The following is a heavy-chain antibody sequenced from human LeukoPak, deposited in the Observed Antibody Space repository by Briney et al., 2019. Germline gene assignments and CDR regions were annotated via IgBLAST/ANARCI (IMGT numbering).Heavy chain of an antibody. D-gene: IGHD1-26*01. CDR3: ARDNSYSDSSWWFDP. J-gene: IGHJ5*02. CDR1: GYIFTAHY. Sequence: ASVKVSCKASGYIFTAHYLHWVRQAPGQGFEWMGLINPSGSSTLYAQKFQGRVTMTRDTSTNTDYMELSSLRSEDTAVYYCARDNSYSDSSWWFDPWGQGTLVTVSS. V-gene: IGHV1-46*01. CDR2: INPSGSST.